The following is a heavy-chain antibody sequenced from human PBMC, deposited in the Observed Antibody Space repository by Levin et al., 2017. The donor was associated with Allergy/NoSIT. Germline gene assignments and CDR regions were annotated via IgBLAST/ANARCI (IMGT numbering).Heavy chain of an antibody. J-gene: IGHJ6*02. V-gene: IGHV3-53*01. D-gene: IGHD5-12*01. CDR2: IQSDGST. CDR3: ARDRGAYGRGRWSDYYYNGMDV. Sequence: GESLKISCAASGFSVSSNYMNWVRQAPGKGLEWVSTIQSDGSTKYVDSVKGRFTISRDKSKNTLYLQMNSLRVEDTAMYYCARDRGAYGRGRWSDYYYNGMDVWGQGTTVTVSS. CDR1: GFSVSSNY.